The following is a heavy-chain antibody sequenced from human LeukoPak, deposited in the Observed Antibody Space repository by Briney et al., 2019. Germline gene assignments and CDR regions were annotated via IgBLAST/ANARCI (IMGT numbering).Heavy chain of an antibody. J-gene: IGHJ5*02. Sequence: SETLSLTCSVSGGSIRSSSYYWGWIRQPPGRGLEWIGSMYYSESSYYNPSLKSRVTISVDTSKNQFSLKLSSVTAADTAVYYCARHKEFGYNWFDPWGQGTPVTVSS. V-gene: IGHV4-39*01. CDR3: ARHKEFGYNWFDP. CDR2: MYYSESS. D-gene: IGHD3-16*01. CDR1: GGSIRSSSYY.